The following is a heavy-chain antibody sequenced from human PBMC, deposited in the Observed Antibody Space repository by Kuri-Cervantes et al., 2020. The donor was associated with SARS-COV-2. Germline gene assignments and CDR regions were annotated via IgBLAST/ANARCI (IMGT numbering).Heavy chain of an antibody. J-gene: IGHJ4*02. CDR2: ISGSGGST. CDR3: ARGGRGYSSGW. Sequence: GESLKISCAASGFTFSSYAMSWVRQAPGKGLEWVSAISGSGGSTYYADSVKGRFTISRDNSKNTLYLQMNSLRAEDTAVYYCARGGRGYSSGWWGQGTLVTVSS. D-gene: IGHD6-19*01. CDR1: GFTFSSYA. V-gene: IGHV3-23*01.